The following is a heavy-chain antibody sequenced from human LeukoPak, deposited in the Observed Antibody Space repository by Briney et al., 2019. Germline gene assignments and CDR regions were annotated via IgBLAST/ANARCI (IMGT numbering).Heavy chain of an antibody. Sequence: SETLSLTCAVYGGSFSGYYGSWIRQPPGKGLEWIGEINHSGSTNYNPSLKSRVTISVDTSKNQFSLKLSSVTAADTAVYYCARGRFHDYVWGSYRKYYFDYWGQRTLVTVSS. CDR2: INHSGST. CDR3: ARGRFHDYVWGSYRKYYFDY. CDR1: GGSFSGYY. J-gene: IGHJ4*02. D-gene: IGHD3-16*02. V-gene: IGHV4-34*01.